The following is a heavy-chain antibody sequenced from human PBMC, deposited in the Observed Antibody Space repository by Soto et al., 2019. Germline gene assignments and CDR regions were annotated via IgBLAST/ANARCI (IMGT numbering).Heavy chain of an antibody. D-gene: IGHD6-6*01. Sequence: PSETLSLTCTVSGVSVSSGSVDWSWIRQPPGKGLEWFGFIYNTRNFNYNPSLKSRVAISVDTSKHQFSLKRSSVTAADTAVNYWPRVPLGYSSSHYFDYWGQGALVTVSS. CDR3: PRVPLGYSSSHYFDY. J-gene: IGHJ4*02. V-gene: IGHV4-61*01. CDR1: GVSVSSGSVD. CDR2: IYNTRNF.